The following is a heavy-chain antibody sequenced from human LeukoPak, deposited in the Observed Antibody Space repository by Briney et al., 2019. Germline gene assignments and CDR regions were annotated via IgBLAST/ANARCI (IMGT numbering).Heavy chain of an antibody. D-gene: IGHD1-14*01. V-gene: IGHV3-66*01. CDR1: GFTVSDNY. J-gene: IGHJ4*02. CDR2: IYSGGGT. Sequence: PGGSLRLSCAASGFTVSDNYMNWVRQAPGKGLEWVSFIYSGGGTYYADSVKDRFTISRDNSKNTLYLQMNSLRAEDMAVYYCARNQGSDLDYWGQGTLVTVSS. CDR3: ARNQGSDLDY.